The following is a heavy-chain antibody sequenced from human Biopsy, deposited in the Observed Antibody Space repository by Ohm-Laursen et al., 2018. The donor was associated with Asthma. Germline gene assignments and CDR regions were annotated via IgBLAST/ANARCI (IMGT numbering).Heavy chain of an antibody. V-gene: IGHV3-23*01. Sequence: GSLRLSCSASGFTFSNYAMTWVRQAPGKGLEWVSAISGGGGGTKYADSVKDRFTISRDNSKNTLSLQMSSLRAEDTALYYCAKDLSKAVGGSNDYYYGMDVWGQGTTVTVAS. CDR1: GFTFSNYA. J-gene: IGHJ6*02. D-gene: IGHD6-19*01. CDR2: ISGGGGGT. CDR3: AKDLSKAVGGSNDYYYGMDV.